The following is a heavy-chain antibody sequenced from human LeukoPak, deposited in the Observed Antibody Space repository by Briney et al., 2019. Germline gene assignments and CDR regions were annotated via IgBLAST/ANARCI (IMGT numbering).Heavy chain of an antibody. V-gene: IGHV3-23*01. Sequence: PGGSLRLSCAASGFTFSSYWMSWVRQAPGKGLEWVLAISGSGGSTYYADSVKGRFTISRDNSKNTLYLQMSSLRAEDTAVYYCARWTGIAVAGHFDYWGQGTRVTVSS. J-gene: IGHJ4*02. CDR2: ISGSGGST. CDR3: ARWTGIAVAGHFDY. D-gene: IGHD6-19*01. CDR1: GFTFSSYW.